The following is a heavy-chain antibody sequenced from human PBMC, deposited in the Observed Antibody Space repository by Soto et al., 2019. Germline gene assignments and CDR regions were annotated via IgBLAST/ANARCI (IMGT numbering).Heavy chain of an antibody. Sequence: HPGGSLRLSCAASGFTFSSYAMSWVRQAPGRGLEWVSAISGSGGSTYYADSVKGRFTISRDNSKNTLYLQVNSLRAEDTAVYYCARPDYGSGSYYNEYYFDYWGQGTLVTVSS. V-gene: IGHV3-23*01. CDR2: ISGSGGST. J-gene: IGHJ4*02. D-gene: IGHD3-10*01. CDR3: ARPDYGSGSYYNEYYFDY. CDR1: GFTFSSYA.